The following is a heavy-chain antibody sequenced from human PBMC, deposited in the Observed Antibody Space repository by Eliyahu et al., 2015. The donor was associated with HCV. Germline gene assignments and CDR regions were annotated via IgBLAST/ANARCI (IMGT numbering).Heavy chain of an antibody. D-gene: IGHD3-10*01. Sequence: QVQLQESGPGLVKPGGSISSYYWSWIRQPPGKGLEWVGFIYFSGSTKYKPSLKSRVTISVDTSKNQFSLKLSSVTAADTAVYYCARRTPRVGEIPGSGIRAFDIWGQGTMVTVSS. CDR3: ARRTPRVGEIPGSGIRAFDI. CDR2: IYFSGST. V-gene: IGHV4-59*01. J-gene: IGHJ3*02. CDR1: GSISSYY.